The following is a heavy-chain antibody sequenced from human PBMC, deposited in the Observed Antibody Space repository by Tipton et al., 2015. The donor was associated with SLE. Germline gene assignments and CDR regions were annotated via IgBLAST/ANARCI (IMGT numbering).Heavy chain of an antibody. CDR1: GGSISRNSYN. CDR2: IYYSGST. CDR3: AGDHVGDYCAGDCYPSGLLDS. V-gene: IGHV4-61*01. D-gene: IGHD2-21*01. Sequence: TLSLTCFVSGGSISRNSYNWGWIRQPPGKDLEWIGYIYYSGSTKYNPSLKSRVTISLDTSKNQFSLKLSSVTAADTAVYYCAGDHVGDYCAGDCYPSGLLDSWGQGTLVTVSS. J-gene: IGHJ4*02.